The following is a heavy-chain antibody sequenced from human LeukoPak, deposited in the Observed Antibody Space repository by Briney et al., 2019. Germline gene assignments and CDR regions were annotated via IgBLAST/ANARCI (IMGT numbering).Heavy chain of an antibody. V-gene: IGHV1-2*02. J-gene: IGHJ4*02. CDR3: ARGGEYNWNDVDFDY. CDR1: GYTFTGYY. D-gene: IGHD1-1*01. Sequence: ASVKVSCKASGYTFTGYYMHWVRQAPGQGLEWMGWINPNSGGTNYAQKFQGRVTMTRDTSISTAYMELGRLRSDDTAVYYCARGGEYNWNDVDFDYWGQGTLVTVSS. CDR2: INPNSGGT.